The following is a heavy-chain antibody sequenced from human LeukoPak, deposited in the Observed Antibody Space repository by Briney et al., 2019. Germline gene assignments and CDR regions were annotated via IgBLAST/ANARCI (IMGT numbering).Heavy chain of an antibody. CDR3: ARGGVNYYDSSGYPFDY. Sequence: PSETLSLTCAVSGGSISSGGYSWSWIRQPPGKGLEWIGYIYHSGSTYYNPSLKSRVTISVDRSKNQFSLKLSSVTAADTAVYYCARGGVNYYDSSGYPFDYWGQGTLVTVSS. D-gene: IGHD3-22*01. CDR2: IYHSGST. J-gene: IGHJ4*02. V-gene: IGHV4-30-2*01. CDR1: GGSISSGGYS.